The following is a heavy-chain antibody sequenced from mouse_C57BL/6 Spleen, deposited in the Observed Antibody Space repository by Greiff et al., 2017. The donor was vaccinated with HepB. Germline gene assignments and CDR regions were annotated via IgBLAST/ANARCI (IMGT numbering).Heavy chain of an antibody. Sequence: VQLQQSGTVLARPGASVKMSCKTSGYTFTSYWMHWVKQRPGQGLEWIGAIYPGNSDTSYNQKFKGKAKLTAVTSASTAYMELSSLTNEDSAVYYCTRSGYDGSSHYYAMDYWGQGTSVTVSS. V-gene: IGHV1-5*01. D-gene: IGHD1-1*01. CDR2: IYPGNSDT. CDR3: TRSGYDGSSHYYAMDY. J-gene: IGHJ4*01. CDR1: GYTFTSYW.